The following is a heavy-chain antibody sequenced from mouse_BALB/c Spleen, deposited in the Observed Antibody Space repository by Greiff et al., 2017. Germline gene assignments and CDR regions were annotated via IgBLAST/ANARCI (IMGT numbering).Heavy chain of an antibody. V-gene: IGHV5-15*02. CDR3: ARGGYGRGAMDY. CDR2: ISNLAYSI. J-gene: IGHJ4*01. Sequence: EVKVVESGGGLVQPGGSRKLSCAASGFTFSDYGMAWVRQAPGKGPEWVAFISNLAYSIYYADTVTGRFTISRENAKNTLYLEMSSLRSEDTAMYYCARGGYGRGAMDYWGQGTSVTVSS. D-gene: IGHD1-1*02. CDR1: GFTFSDYG.